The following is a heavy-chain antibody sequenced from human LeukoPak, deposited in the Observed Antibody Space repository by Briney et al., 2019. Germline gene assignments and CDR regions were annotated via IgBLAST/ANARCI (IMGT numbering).Heavy chain of an antibody. CDR3: ARELRGYYDSSGYIDY. CDR1: GFTFSSYS. J-gene: IGHJ4*02. CDR2: ISSSSSYI. D-gene: IGHD3-22*01. Sequence: GGSLRLSCAASGFTFSSYSMNWVRQAPGKGLEWVSSISSSSSYIYYADSVKGRFTISRDNAKNSLYLQMNSLRAEDTAVYYCARELRGYYDSSGYIDYWGQGTLVTVSS. V-gene: IGHV3-21*01.